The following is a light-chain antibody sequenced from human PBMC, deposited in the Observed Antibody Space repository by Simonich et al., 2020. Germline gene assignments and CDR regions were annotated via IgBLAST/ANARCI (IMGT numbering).Light chain of an antibody. V-gene: IGKV2D-29*02. CDR2: EVS. CDR1: QSLLHSDGKNY. Sequence: DIVMTQTPLSLSVTPGQPASISCKSSQSLLHSDGKNYLYWYLQKPGQSPQLLIYEVSNRCSGVPDRFSGSGSGTDFTLKISRVEAEDVGVYYCMQSIQLPITFGQGTRLEIK. J-gene: IGKJ5*01. CDR3: MQSIQLPIT.